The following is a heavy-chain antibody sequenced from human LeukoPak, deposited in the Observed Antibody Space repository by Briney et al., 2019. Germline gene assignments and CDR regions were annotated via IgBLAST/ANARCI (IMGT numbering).Heavy chain of an antibody. D-gene: IGHD3-22*01. J-gene: IGHJ4*02. CDR2: ISGSGGST. V-gene: IGHV3-23*01. CDR1: GFTFSSYA. CDR3: AKSDHSNYYDSIPYDY. Sequence: PGGSLRLSXAASGFTFSSYAMSWVRQAPGKGMEWLSAISGSGGSTYYADSVKGRFTISRDNSKNTLYLQMNSLRAEDTAVYYCAKSDHSNYYDSIPYDYWGQGTLVTVSS.